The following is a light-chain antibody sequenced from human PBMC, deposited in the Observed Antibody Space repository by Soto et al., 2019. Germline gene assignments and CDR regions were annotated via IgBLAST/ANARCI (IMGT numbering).Light chain of an antibody. CDR1: QSVSSW. CDR2: KAS. Sequence: DIQLTQSPSTLSASVGDRVTITCRASQSVSSWLAWYQQKPGKAPKLLIYKASSLARGVPSKFSGSGSGTEFTLTISSLQPDDFATYYCQQYNSYPWTFGQGTKVEL. V-gene: IGKV1-5*03. CDR3: QQYNSYPWT. J-gene: IGKJ1*01.